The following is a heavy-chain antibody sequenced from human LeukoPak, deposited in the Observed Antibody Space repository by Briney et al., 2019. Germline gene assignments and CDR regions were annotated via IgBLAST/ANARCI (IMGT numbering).Heavy chain of an antibody. J-gene: IGHJ4*02. D-gene: IGHD6-13*01. CDR2: INPNGGGT. CDR3: ATPRGSSSWYNDFDY. CDR1: GYTFTGYY. Sequence: ASVKVSCKASGYTFTGYYMHWVRQAPGQGLEWMGWINPNGGGTNYAQKFQGRVTMTRDTSISTAYMELSRLRSDDTAVYYCATPRGSSSWYNDFDYWGQGTLVTVSS. V-gene: IGHV1-2*02.